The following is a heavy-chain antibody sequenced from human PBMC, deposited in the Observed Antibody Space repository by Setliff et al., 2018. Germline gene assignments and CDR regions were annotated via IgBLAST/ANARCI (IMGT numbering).Heavy chain of an antibody. CDR1: GFVADDKH. J-gene: IGHJ5*02. V-gene: IGHV3-53*01. CDR2: IYNSGET. D-gene: IGHD3-16*01. Sequence: GGSLRLSCAVSGFVADDKHMTWVRQAPGKGLEWVSVIYNSGETYYADSVKGRFSISRDTSKNTLYLQMNSLTVEDTALYYCAIDLGNWFDPWGQGTLVTVSS. CDR3: AIDLGNWFDP.